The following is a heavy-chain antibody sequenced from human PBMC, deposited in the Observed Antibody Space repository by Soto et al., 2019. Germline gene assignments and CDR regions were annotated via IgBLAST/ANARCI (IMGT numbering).Heavy chain of an antibody. V-gene: IGHV4-59*01. CDR1: ADSMNNYY. CDR3: ARARGQKGLAFDF. Sequence: PSETLSLTCTVSADSMNNYYWSWIRQPPGKGLEWIGYVHNSGINNYNPSLKSRVNISLVTSKNHFSLELTSVTTADTAVYYCARARGQKGLAFDFRGQGTMVTVSS. J-gene: IGHJ3*01. CDR2: VHNSGIN.